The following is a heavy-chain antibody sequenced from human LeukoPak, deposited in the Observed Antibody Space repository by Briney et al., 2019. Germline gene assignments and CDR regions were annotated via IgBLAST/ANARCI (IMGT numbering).Heavy chain of an antibody. CDR2: IYSGGST. Sequence: GGSLRLSCAASGFTFSNAWMSWVRQAPGKGLEWVSVIYSGGSTYYADSVKGRFTISRDNSKNTLYLQMNSLRAEDTAVYYCATLRYFDWFLDYWGQGTLVTVSS. CDR3: ATLRYFDWFLDY. J-gene: IGHJ4*02. V-gene: IGHV3-66*01. CDR1: GFTFSNAW. D-gene: IGHD3-9*01.